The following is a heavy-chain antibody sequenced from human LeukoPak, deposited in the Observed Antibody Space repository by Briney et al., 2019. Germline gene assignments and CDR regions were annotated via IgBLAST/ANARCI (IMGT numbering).Heavy chain of an antibody. Sequence: SEPLSLTCTVSGGSISSGGYYWSWIRQHPGKGLEWIRYIYYSGSTYYNPSLKSRVTISVDTSKNQFSLKLSSVTAADTAVYYCARVAYSSGWSQNNFFDPWGQGTLVTVSS. D-gene: IGHD6-19*01. V-gene: IGHV4-31*03. CDR2: IYYSGST. CDR3: ARVAYSSGWSQNNFFDP. J-gene: IGHJ5*02. CDR1: GGSISSGGYY.